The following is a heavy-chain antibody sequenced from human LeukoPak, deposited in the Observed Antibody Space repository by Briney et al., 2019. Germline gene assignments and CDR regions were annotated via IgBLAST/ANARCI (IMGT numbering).Heavy chain of an antibody. D-gene: IGHD2-2*01. CDR3: PRGSSTSLLTVLGDY. CDR1: GYTFTGYY. CDR2: ITPNSGGT. Sequence: ASVKVFCKTSGYTFTGYYMHCVPHAPGQGREWMVRITPNSGGTSYAQRFQGRVTVTRDRSISTAYMELSRLRPDDTAVYYCPRGSSTSLLTVLGDYWGQGALVTVSS. J-gene: IGHJ4*02. V-gene: IGHV1-2*06.